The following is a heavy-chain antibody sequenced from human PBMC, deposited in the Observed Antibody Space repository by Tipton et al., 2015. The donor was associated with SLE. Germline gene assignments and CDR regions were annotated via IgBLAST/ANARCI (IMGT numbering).Heavy chain of an antibody. D-gene: IGHD4-17*01. V-gene: IGHV3-23*01. CDR3: AKDPKFFYGARYYFDY. CDR2: ISGSGGST. J-gene: IGHJ4*02. CDR1: GFTFGSYA. Sequence: SLRLSCVGSGFTFGSYAMNWVRQAPGKGLEWVSAISGSGGSTYYADSVKGRFTISRDNSKNTLYLQMNSLRAEDTAVYYCAKDPKFFYGARYYFDYWGQGTLVTVSS.